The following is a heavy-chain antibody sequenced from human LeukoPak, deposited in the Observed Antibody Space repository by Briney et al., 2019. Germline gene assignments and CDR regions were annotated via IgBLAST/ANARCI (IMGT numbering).Heavy chain of an antibody. J-gene: IGHJ4*02. V-gene: IGHV1-69*04. Sequence: GASVKVSCKACGYTFTISGISWVRQAPGQGLEWMGRIIPILGIANYTQASQGSVTITPDKSTSTAYMGLSSLRPAHTSAYYHSRHKEVGDYYYFDYWGQGTLVTVSS. D-gene: IGHD2/OR15-2a*01. CDR1: GYTFTISG. CDR3: SRHKEVGDYYYFDY. CDR2: IIPILGIA.